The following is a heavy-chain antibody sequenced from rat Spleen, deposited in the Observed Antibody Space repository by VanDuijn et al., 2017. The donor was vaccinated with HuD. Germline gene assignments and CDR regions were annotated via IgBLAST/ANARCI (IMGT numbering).Heavy chain of an antibody. Sequence: EVQLVESGGGLVQPGRSLKLSCAASGFSFSDHYMAWVRQAPTKGLEWVASINYDGSNTYYRDSVKGRFTISRDNAKSSLYLLMYSLRSEDTATYDGARPNQGYWSQGVMVTVSS. J-gene: IGHJ2*01. CDR3: ARPNQGY. CDR2: INYDGSNT. CDR1: GFSFSDHY. D-gene: IGHD3-4*01. V-gene: IGHV5-20*01.